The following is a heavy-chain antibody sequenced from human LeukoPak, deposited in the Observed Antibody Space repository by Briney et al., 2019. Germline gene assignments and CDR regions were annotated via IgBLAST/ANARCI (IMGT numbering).Heavy chain of an antibody. Sequence: GGSLRLSCAASGFTFSSYAMSWVRQAPGKGPEWVSAISHSGGTTYYADSVKGRFTISRDNAKNSLYLQMNSLRAEDTAVYYCARARTDSSGYYRWGNYFDYWGQGTLVTVSS. V-gene: IGHV3-23*01. CDR2: ISHSGGTT. CDR3: ARARTDSSGYYRWGNYFDY. CDR1: GFTFSSYA. D-gene: IGHD3-22*01. J-gene: IGHJ4*02.